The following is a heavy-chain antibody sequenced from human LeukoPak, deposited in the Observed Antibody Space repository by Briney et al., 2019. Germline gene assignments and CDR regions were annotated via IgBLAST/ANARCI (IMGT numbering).Heavy chain of an antibody. J-gene: IGHJ4*02. CDR2: IDGSGIST. CDR1: GFTFSSYA. V-gene: IGHV3-23*01. Sequence: PGGSLRLSCAASGFTFSSYAMSWVRQAPGKGLEWVASIDGSGISTYDAVSVKGRFTVSRDNSENRLYLQMNSLTDADTAVYYCAKDRLTSSWYFGFDYWGQGTQVTVSS. D-gene: IGHD6-13*01. CDR3: AKDRLTSSWYFGFDY.